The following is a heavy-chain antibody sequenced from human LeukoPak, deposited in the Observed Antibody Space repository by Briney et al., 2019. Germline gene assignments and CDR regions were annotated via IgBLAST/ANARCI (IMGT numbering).Heavy chain of an antibody. CDR2: IGDTGDST. V-gene: IGHV3-23*01. CDR1: GFTFSTYG. J-gene: IGHJ4*02. CDR3: ATGAYCDH. Sequence: GGPLRLSCAASGFTFSTYGMTWVRQAPGKGLEWVSTIGDTGDSTYYADSVKGRFIISRDNSESTLFLQMNGLRAEDTAIYFCATGAYCDHWGQGTLVTVSS.